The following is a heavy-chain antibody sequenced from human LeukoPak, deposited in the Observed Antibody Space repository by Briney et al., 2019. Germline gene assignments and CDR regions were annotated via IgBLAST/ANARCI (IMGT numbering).Heavy chain of an antibody. Sequence: GGSLRLSCAASGFTFSSYAMSWVRQAPGKGLEWVSYISSTSSTIYYADSVKGRFTISRDNAKNSLYLQMSSLRDDDTALYYCARANGMGVWGQGTTVTVSS. CDR2: ISSTSSTI. CDR3: ARANGMGV. V-gene: IGHV3-48*02. J-gene: IGHJ6*02. CDR1: GFTFSSYA.